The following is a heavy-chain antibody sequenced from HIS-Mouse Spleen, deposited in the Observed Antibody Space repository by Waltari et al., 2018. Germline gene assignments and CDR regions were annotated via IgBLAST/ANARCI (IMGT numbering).Heavy chain of an antibody. J-gene: IGHJ2*01. Sequence: QVQLVQSGAEVKKPGASVKVSCKASGYTFTSYEINGVRQATGQGLEWMGWMNPNSGNTGYAQKFQGRVTMTRNTSISTAYMELSSLRSEDTAVYYCARAGDLKWYFDLWGRGTLVTVSS. V-gene: IGHV1-8*01. D-gene: IGHD7-27*01. CDR1: GYTFTSYE. CDR2: MNPNSGNT. CDR3: ARAGDLKWYFDL.